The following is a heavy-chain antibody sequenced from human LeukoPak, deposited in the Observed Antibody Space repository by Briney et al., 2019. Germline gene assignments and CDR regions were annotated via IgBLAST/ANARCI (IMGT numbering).Heavy chain of an antibody. D-gene: IGHD4-17*01. Sequence: SETLSLTCTVSGGSFSNYFWTWIRQPPGKGLEWIGEISLSGTIKYNPSLKSRVTISVDTSKNQFSLKLSTVTAADTAVYYCALSTTTVTTRTLDYWGQGALVIVFS. CDR3: ALSTTTVTTRTLDY. J-gene: IGHJ4*02. V-gene: IGHV4-34*01. CDR2: ISLSGTI. CDR1: GGSFSNYF.